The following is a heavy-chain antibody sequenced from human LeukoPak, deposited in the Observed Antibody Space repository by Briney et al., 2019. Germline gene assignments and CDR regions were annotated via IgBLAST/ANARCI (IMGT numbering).Heavy chain of an antibody. CDR1: GGSISSSGYY. V-gene: IGHV4-39*01. CDR3: ASAGGATTGGRFDY. CDR2: ISYSGST. Sequence: SETLSLTCTVSGGSISSSGYYWAWIRQPPGQGLEWFGSISYSGSTSYNPSLKSRVAISVDTSKNQFSLRLSSVTAADTAVYYCASAGGATTGGRFDYWGQGILATVSS. D-gene: IGHD5-12*01. J-gene: IGHJ4*02.